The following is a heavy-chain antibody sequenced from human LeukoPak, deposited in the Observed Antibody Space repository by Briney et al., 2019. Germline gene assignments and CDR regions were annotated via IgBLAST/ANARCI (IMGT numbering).Heavy chain of an antibody. CDR3: ASGRSSTSLLRVYYYYGMDV. Sequence: SETLSLTCTVSGGSISSYYWSWIRQPAGKGLEWIGRIYTSGSTNYNPSLKSRVTISVDTSKNQFSLKLSSVTAADTAVYYCASGRSSTSLLRVYYYYGMDVWGQGTTVTVSS. CDR2: IYTSGST. V-gene: IGHV4-4*07. CDR1: GGSISSYY. D-gene: IGHD2-2*01. J-gene: IGHJ6*02.